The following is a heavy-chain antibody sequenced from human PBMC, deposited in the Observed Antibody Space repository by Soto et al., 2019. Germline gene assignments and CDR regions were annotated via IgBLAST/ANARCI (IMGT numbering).Heavy chain of an antibody. V-gene: IGHV1-3*01. Sequence: ASVKVSCKTSERTFTSYAIHSVRQAPGQRLEWMGWINAGNGDTKYSQKFQGRVTITRDTSASTAYMELSSLRSEDTAVYYCVRVSFFYDSSCYYYWYYFDIWGQGTLVTVSS. D-gene: IGHD3-22*01. CDR2: INAGNGDT. CDR1: ERTFTSYA. J-gene: IGHJ4*02. CDR3: VRVSFFYDSSCYYYWYYFDI.